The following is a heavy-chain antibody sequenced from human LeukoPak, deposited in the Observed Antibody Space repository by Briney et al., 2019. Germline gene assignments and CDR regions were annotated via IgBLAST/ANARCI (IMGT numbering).Heavy chain of an antibody. J-gene: IGHJ6*02. CDR1: GFTFSSYG. Sequence: PGGSLRLSCAASGFTFSSYGMHWVRQAPGKGLEWVAAISYDGSNKYYADSVKGRFTISRDNSKNTLYLQMNSLRAEDTVVYYCAKSGGSGSFSYYGMDVWGQGTTVTVSS. D-gene: IGHD3-10*01. CDR3: AKSGGSGSFSYYGMDV. V-gene: IGHV3-30*18. CDR2: ISYDGSNK.